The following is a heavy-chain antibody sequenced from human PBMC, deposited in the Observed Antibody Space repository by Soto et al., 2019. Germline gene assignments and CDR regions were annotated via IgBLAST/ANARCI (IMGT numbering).Heavy chain of an antibody. V-gene: IGHV3-30*03. Sequence: GGSLSLSCAASGFIFGSYGMHWVRQAPGKGLEWVAVISYDGSNKYYADSVKGRFTISRDNSKNTLYLQMNSLRAEDTAVYYCARELISNYDSSGYLYYYGMDVWGQGT. D-gene: IGHD3-22*01. CDR1: GFIFGSYG. CDR3: ARELISNYDSSGYLYYYGMDV. CDR2: ISYDGSNK. J-gene: IGHJ6*02.